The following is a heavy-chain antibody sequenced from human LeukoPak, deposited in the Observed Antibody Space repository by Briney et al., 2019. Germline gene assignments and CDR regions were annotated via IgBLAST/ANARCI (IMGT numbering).Heavy chain of an antibody. J-gene: IGHJ4*02. D-gene: IGHD4-17*01. CDR2: ISPNSGGT. V-gene: IGHV1-2*02. CDR3: ARQTTATLLFDF. Sequence: ASVKVSCKASGYTFIGYYIHWVRQAPGQGLEWMGWISPNSGGTNSAQKFRGRVTMTRDTSISTAYMELTRLRSDDTAVYYCARQTTATLLFDFWGQGTLVTVSS. CDR1: GYTFIGYY.